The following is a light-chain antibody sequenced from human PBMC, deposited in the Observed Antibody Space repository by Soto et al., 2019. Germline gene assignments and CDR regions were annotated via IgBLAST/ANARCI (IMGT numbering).Light chain of an antibody. CDR1: QSVSNN. CDR3: QQYHKWPPIT. Sequence: ELVMTQSPSTLSVSPGERATFSCRASQSVSNNLAWYQQKPGQAPRLLIYGASTRATGIPARFSGSGSGTEFTLTISSLQSEDFAVYYCQQYHKWPPITFGQGTRLEIK. V-gene: IGKV3-15*01. CDR2: GAS. J-gene: IGKJ5*01.